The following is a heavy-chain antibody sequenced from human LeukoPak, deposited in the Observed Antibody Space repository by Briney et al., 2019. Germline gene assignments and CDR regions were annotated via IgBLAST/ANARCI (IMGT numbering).Heavy chain of an antibody. CDR2: IIPIFGTA. CDR3: ARQAGYCSGGSCYPDYDY. Sequence: VASVKVSCEASGGTFSSYAISWVRQAPGQGLEWMGRIIPIFGTANYAQKFQGRVTITTDESTSTAYMELSSLRSEDTAVYYCARQAGYCSGGSCYPDYDYWGQGTLVTASS. CDR1: GGTFSSYA. J-gene: IGHJ4*02. D-gene: IGHD2-15*01. V-gene: IGHV1-69*05.